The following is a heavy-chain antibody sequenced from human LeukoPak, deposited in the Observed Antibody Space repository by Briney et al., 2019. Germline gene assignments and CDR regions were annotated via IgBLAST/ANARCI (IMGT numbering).Heavy chain of an antibody. J-gene: IGHJ4*02. CDR1: GYTFTSYY. D-gene: IGHD6-13*01. Sequence: ASVKVSCKASGYTFTSYYMHWVRQAPGQGLEWMGIINPSGGSTSYAQKFQGRVTITTDESTSTAYMELGSLRSEDTAVYYCARERSSSDFDYWGQGTLVTVSS. V-gene: IGHV1-46*01. CDR2: INPSGGST. CDR3: ARERSSSDFDY.